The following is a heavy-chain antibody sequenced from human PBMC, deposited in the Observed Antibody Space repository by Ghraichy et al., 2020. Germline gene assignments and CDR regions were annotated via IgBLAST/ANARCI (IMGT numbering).Heavy chain of an antibody. CDR2: INHSGST. V-gene: IGHV4-34*01. J-gene: IGHJ6*02. CDR1: GGSFSGYY. Sequence: SETLSLTCAVYGGSFSGYYWSWIRQPPGKGLEWIGEINHSGSTNYNPSLKSRVTISVDTSKNQFSLKLSSVTAADTAVYYCARPHVRGKYYYGMDVWGQGTTVTVSS. CDR3: ARPHVRGKYYYGMDV. D-gene: IGHD3-10*01.